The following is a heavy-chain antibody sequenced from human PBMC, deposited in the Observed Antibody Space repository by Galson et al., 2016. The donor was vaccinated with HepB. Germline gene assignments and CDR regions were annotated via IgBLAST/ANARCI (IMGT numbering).Heavy chain of an antibody. V-gene: IGHV3-74*01. CDR1: GFIFRDYS. CDR3: SRGSDV. Sequence: SLRLSCAASGFIFRDYSMYWVRQAPGKGLLWVSRIVDGDGSVTNYADSVTGRFTTSRAKGKNILYLQMNDLRTDDTGVYYCSRGSDVWGQGTLVTVSS. J-gene: IGHJ4*02. CDR2: IVDGDGSVT.